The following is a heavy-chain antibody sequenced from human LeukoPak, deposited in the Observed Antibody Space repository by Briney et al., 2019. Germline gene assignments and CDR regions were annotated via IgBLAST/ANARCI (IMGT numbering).Heavy chain of an antibody. CDR2: IIPIFGTA. CDR1: GGTFSSYA. CDR3: ARGGDHGYYYPPGVY. D-gene: IGHD3-22*01. J-gene: IGHJ4*02. Sequence: SVKVSCKASGGTFSSYAISWVRQAPGQGLEWMGGIIPIFGTANYAQKFQGRVTITTDESTSTAYMELSSLRSEDTAVYYCARGGDHGYYYPPGVYWGQGTLATVSS. V-gene: IGHV1-69*05.